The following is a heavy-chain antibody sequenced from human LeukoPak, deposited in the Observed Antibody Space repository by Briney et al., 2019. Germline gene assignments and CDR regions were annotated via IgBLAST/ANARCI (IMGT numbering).Heavy chain of an antibody. D-gene: IGHD6-19*01. CDR3: ARDHSGWYVDY. V-gene: IGHV3-33*01. Sequence: GGSLRLSCAASGFTLSRNGMHWVRQAPGKGLEGVGDIWYDGSKKYYADAVKGRFTISRDISKDTVYLQMDSLRAEDTAVYYCARDHSGWYVDYWGQGTLVTVSS. CDR1: GFTLSRNG. J-gene: IGHJ4*02. CDR2: IWYDGSKK.